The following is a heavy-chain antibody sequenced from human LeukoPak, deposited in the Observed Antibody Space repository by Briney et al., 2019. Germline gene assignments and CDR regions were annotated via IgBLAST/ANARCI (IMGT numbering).Heavy chain of an antibody. J-gene: IGHJ4*02. Sequence: ASVKVSCKASGYTFTGYYMHWVREAPGQGLEWMGWINPNSGGTNYAQKFQGRVTMTRDTSISTAYMELSRLRSDDTAVYYCARKGSGGYDSSGYYYGLDYWGQGTLVTVSS. CDR1: GYTFTGYY. D-gene: IGHD3-22*01. CDR3: ARKGSGGYDSSGYYYGLDY. CDR2: INPNSGGT. V-gene: IGHV1-2*02.